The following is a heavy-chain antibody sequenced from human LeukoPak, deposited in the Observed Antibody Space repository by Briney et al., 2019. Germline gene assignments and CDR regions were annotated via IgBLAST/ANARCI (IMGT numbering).Heavy chain of an antibody. CDR3: ARGRTRSSTSCLGY. J-gene: IGHJ4*02. V-gene: IGHV1-8*03. CDR1: GYTFTSYD. CDR2: MNPNSGNT. Sequence: GASVKVSCKASGYTFTSYDINWVRQATGQGLEWMGWMNPNSGNTGYAQKFQGRVTITRNTSISTAYMELSSLRSEDTAVYYCARGRTRSSTSCLGYWGQGTLVTVS. D-gene: IGHD2-2*01.